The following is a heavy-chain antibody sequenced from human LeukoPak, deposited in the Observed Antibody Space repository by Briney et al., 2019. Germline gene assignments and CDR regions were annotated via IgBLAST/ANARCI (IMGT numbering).Heavy chain of an antibody. CDR1: GGSFSVYY. CDR2: INHSGST. CDR3: ARGVTMIGRLRFDP. Sequence: SETLSLTCAVYGGSFSVYYWSWIRQPPGKGLEWIGEINHSGSTNYNPSLKSRVTISVDTSKNHFSLKLTSVTAADTAVYYCARGVTMIGRLRFDPWGQGTLVIVSS. J-gene: IGHJ5*02. V-gene: IGHV4-34*01. D-gene: IGHD3-22*01.